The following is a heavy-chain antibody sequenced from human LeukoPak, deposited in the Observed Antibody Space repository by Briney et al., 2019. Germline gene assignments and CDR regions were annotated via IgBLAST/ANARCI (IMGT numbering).Heavy chain of an antibody. J-gene: IGHJ6*03. CDR1: GYTFTSYY. V-gene: IGHV1-46*01. CDR3: ASAVATNYYYYMDV. Sequence: ASVKVSCKASGYTFTSYYMHWVRQAPGQGLEWMGIINPSGGSTSYAQKFQGRVTITADKSTSTAYMELSSLRSEDTAVYYCASAVATNYYYYMDVWGKGTTVTVSS. D-gene: IGHD5-12*01. CDR2: INPSGGST.